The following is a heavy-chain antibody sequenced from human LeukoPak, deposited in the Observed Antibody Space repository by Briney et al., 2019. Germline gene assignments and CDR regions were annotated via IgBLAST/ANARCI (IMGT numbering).Heavy chain of an antibody. Sequence: ASVKVSCKASGYTFTSYGISWVRQAPGQGLEWMGWISAYNGNTNYAQKLQGRVTMTTDTSTSTAYMELRSLGSDDTAVYYCARDRNYYDSSGRCPFDYWGQGTLVTVSS. CDR3: ARDRNYYDSSGRCPFDY. D-gene: IGHD3-22*01. CDR1: GYTFTSYG. CDR2: ISAYNGNT. J-gene: IGHJ4*02. V-gene: IGHV1-18*01.